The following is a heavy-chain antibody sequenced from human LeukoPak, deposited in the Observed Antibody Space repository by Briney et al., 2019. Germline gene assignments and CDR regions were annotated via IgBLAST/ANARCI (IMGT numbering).Heavy chain of an antibody. CDR3: ARGAGSGDSNYEVDY. J-gene: IGHJ4*02. Sequence: ASVKVSCKASGYTFTSYGISWVRQAPGQGLEWMGWISAYNGNTNYAQKLQGRVTMTTDTSTSTAYMELRSLRSEDTAVYYCARGAGSGDSNYEVDYWGQGTLVTVSS. CDR1: GYTFTSYG. CDR2: ISAYNGNT. D-gene: IGHD4-11*01. V-gene: IGHV1-18*01.